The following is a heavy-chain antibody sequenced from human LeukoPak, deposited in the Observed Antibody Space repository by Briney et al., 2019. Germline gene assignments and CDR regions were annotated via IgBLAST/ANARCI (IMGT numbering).Heavy chain of an antibody. CDR3: ARVGVPRSSKNAFDI. CDR1: GYTFTSYD. J-gene: IGHJ3*02. V-gene: IGHV1-8*03. Sequence: ASVKVSCKASGYTFTSYDINWVRQATGQGLEWMGWMNPNSGNTGYAQKFQGRVTITRNTSISTAYVELSSLRSEDTAVYYCARVGVPRSSKNAFDIWGQGTVVTVSS. D-gene: IGHD2-2*01. CDR2: MNPNSGNT.